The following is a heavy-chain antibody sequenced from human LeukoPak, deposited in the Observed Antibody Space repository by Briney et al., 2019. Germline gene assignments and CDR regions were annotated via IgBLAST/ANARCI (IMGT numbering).Heavy chain of an antibody. J-gene: IGHJ4*02. V-gene: IGHV4-61*01. CDR2: IYYSGST. D-gene: IGHD3-3*01. CDR3: ARGYFWSGYYTGTDY. CDR1: GGSVSSGSYY. Sequence: SETLSLTCTVSGGSVSSGSYYWSWIRQPPEKGLEWIGYIYYSGSTNYNPSLKSRVTISVDTSKNQFSLKLSSVTAADTAVYYCARGYFWSGYYTGTDYWGQGTLVTVSS.